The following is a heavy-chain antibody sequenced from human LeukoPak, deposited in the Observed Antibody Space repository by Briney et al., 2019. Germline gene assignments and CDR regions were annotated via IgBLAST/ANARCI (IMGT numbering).Heavy chain of an antibody. CDR3: ARGYDTPTTPLDY. J-gene: IGHJ4*02. CDR1: GFNFNIYG. Sequence: ASVRVSCKASGFNFNIYGINWVRQAPGQGLEWMGWVSAHNGNTNYAQKLQGRVTMTTATSATTAYMELRSLRSDDTAVYYCARGYDTPTTPLDYWGQGTLVTVSS. V-gene: IGHV1-18*01. CDR2: VSAHNGNT. D-gene: IGHD3-3*01.